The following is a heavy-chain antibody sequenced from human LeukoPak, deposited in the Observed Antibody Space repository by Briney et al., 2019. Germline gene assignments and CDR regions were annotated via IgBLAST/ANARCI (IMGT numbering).Heavy chain of an antibody. J-gene: IGHJ4*02. Sequence: GGSLRLSCAASGFTFSRYAMSWVRQAPGKGLDWVSVIGGSGDSTYYADSVKGRFTISRDNSKSTLYLQMNSLRAEDTAVYYCAKVDCSSTSCYRNFDYWGQGTLVTVSS. CDR3: AKVDCSSTSCYRNFDY. V-gene: IGHV3-23*01. CDR1: GFTFSRYA. D-gene: IGHD2-2*01. CDR2: IGGSGDST.